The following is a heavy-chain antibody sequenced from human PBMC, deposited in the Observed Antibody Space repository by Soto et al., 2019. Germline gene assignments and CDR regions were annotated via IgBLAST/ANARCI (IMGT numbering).Heavy chain of an antibody. V-gene: IGHV4-59*01. Sequence: QVQLQESGPGLVKPSETLSLTCTVSGGSISSYYWTWIRQSPGKGLEWIGYIYYSGSTNYNPSLKSRVTISLDTSKRQFSLKLSSGTAADTAVYFCARGSEWFGGGLDYWGQGTLVTVSS. CDR3: ARGSEWFGGGLDY. CDR1: GGSISSYY. D-gene: IGHD3-10*01. J-gene: IGHJ4*02. CDR2: IYYSGST.